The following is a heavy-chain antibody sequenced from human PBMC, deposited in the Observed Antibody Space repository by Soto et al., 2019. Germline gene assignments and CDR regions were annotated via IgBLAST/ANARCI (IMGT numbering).Heavy chain of an antibody. D-gene: IGHD1-1*01. CDR2: ISAHNGNT. CDR1: GYGFTTYG. J-gene: IGHJ4*02. Sequence: QVHLVQSGAEVKKPGASVKVSCKGSGYGFTTYGITWVRQAPGQGLEWMAWISAHNGNTNYAQKLQGRATVTRDTSTSTAYMGLRSLRSDDTAVYYGARGRYGDYWGKGALVTVSS. V-gene: IGHV1-18*01. CDR3: ARGRYGDY.